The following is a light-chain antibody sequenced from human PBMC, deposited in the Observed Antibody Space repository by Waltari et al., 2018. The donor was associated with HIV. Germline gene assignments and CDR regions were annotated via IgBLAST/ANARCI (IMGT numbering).Light chain of an antibody. Sequence: EIVMTQSPATLSVSPGERATLSCRASQSVSSSLAWYQQKPGQAPRLLIYGASTRATGIPARFSCSGSGTEFTLTISSLQSEDFAVYYCQQYNNWPPFTFGPGTKVDIK. J-gene: IGKJ3*01. CDR1: QSVSSS. CDR2: GAS. CDR3: QQYNNWPPFT. V-gene: IGKV3-15*01.